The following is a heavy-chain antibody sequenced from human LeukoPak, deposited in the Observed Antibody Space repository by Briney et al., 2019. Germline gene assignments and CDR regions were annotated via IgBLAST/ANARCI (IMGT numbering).Heavy chain of an antibody. Sequence: GGSLRLSCAASGFTFRLYEMNWVRQAPGKGLEWVSYICTITSPTYYADSVKGRFTVSRDDAKNSLYLQMSSLRAEDTAVYYCARTVYDLRGQRLVPGLDYWGQGTLVTVSS. D-gene: IGHD6-19*01. J-gene: IGHJ4*02. CDR2: ICTITSPT. CDR1: GFTFRLYE. V-gene: IGHV3-48*03. CDR3: ARTVYDLRGQRLVPGLDY.